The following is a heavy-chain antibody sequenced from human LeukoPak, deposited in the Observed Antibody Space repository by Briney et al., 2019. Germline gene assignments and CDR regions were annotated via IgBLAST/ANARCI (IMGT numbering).Heavy chain of an antibody. Sequence: ASETLSLPCAVYGGSFSGYYWSWIRQPPGKGLEWIGETNHSGSTNYNPSLKSRVTTSVDTSKNQFSLKLSSVTAADTAVYYCESVRGVNPYYFDYWGQGTLVTVSS. D-gene: IGHD3-10*01. CDR3: ESVRGVNPYYFDY. V-gene: IGHV4-34*01. CDR2: TNHSGST. CDR1: GGSFSGYY. J-gene: IGHJ4*02.